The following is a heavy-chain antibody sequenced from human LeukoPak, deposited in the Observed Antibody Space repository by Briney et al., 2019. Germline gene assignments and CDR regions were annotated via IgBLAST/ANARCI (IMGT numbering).Heavy chain of an antibody. D-gene: IGHD6-6*01. Sequence: SVKVSCKASGGTFSSYAISWVRQAPGQGLEWMGRIIPILGIANSAQKFQGRVTITADKSTSTAYMELSSLRSEDTAVYYCARERYSSSSGFDPWGQGTLVTVSS. J-gene: IGHJ5*02. CDR3: ARERYSSSSGFDP. CDR2: IIPILGIA. V-gene: IGHV1-69*04. CDR1: GGTFSSYA.